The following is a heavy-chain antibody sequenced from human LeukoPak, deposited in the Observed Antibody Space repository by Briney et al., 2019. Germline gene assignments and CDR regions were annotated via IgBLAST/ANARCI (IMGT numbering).Heavy chain of an antibody. V-gene: IGHV4-34*01. Sequence: SSETLSLTCAVYGGSFSGYYWSWIRQPPGKGLEWIGEINHSGSTNYNPSLKSRVTISVDTSKNQFSLKLSSVTAADTAMYYCARYMRVTANYWYFELWGRGTLVTVSS. CDR3: ARYMRVTANYWYFEL. CDR2: INHSGST. J-gene: IGHJ2*01. D-gene: IGHD2-21*02. CDR1: GGSFSGYY.